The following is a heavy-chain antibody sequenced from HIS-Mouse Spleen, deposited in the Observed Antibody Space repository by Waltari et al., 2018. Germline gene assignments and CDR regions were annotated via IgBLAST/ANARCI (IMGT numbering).Heavy chain of an antibody. V-gene: IGHV1-8*01. CDR2: MNPTSGKT. Sequence: QVQLVQSGAEVKKPGASVKVSCKASGYTFTSYDINWVRQATGQGLEWMGWMNPTSGKTGHAQKCQGRVTMTRNTSISTAYMELSSLRSEDTAVYYCARGGDIVLMVYASSFDYWGQGTLVTVSS. J-gene: IGHJ4*02. D-gene: IGHD2-8*01. CDR1: GYTFTSYD. CDR3: ARGGDIVLMVYASSFDY.